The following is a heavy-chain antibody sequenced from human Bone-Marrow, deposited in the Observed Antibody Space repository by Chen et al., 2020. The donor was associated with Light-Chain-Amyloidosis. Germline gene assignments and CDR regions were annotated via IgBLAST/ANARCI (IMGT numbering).Heavy chain of an antibody. CDR3: ASTYGSGTTYYYYGMDV. D-gene: IGHD3-10*01. V-gene: IGHV3-11*01. J-gene: IGHJ6*02. CDR1: EFTCSNYY. Sequence: QVPMIETGGGLVKPGGCLKLTCAASEFTCSNYYMTWIRQAPGKGLEWVSYISYSGSVVYYADSVKGRFTISRDNAKTSLYLQMNSLRAEDTAVYYCASTYGSGTTYYYYGMDVWGQGTTVTVSS. CDR2: ISYSGSVV.